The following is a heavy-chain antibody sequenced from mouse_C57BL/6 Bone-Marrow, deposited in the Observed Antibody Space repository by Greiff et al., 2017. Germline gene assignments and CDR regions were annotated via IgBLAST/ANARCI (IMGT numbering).Heavy chain of an antibody. J-gene: IGHJ4*01. CDR3: AAIYYYGSSCYYAMDY. CDR1: GYTFTSYG. Sequence: QVQLQQSGAELARPGASVKLSCKASGYTFTSYGISWVKQRTGQGLEWIGEIYPRSGNTYYNEKFKGKATLTADKSSSTAYMEVRSLTSEDTAVYFGAAIYYYGSSCYYAMDYWGQGTSVTVSS. D-gene: IGHD1-1*01. V-gene: IGHV1-81*01. CDR2: IYPRSGNT.